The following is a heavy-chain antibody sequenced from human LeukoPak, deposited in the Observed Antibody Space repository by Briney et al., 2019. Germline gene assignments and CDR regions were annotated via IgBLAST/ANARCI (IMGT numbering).Heavy chain of an antibody. D-gene: IGHD5-18*01. J-gene: IGHJ4*02. CDR2: IVVGSGNT. V-gene: IGHV1-58*02. CDR1: GFTLTSSA. CDR3: AASFRVDTAMVR. Sequence: TSVKVSCKASGFTLTSSAMQWVRQARGQRLEWIGWIVVGSGNTNYAQKFQERVTITRDMSTSTAYMELSSLRSEDTAVYYCAASFRVDTAMVRWGQGTLVTVFS.